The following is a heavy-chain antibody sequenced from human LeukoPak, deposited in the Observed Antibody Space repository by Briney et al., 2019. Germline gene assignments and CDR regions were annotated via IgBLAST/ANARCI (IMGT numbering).Heavy chain of an antibody. D-gene: IGHD1-1*01. CDR1: GYTFTSYD. CDR2: MNPNSGNT. J-gene: IGHJ6*02. V-gene: IGHV1-8*01. CDR3: ARVRTTSPYYYGMDV. Sequence: ASVEVSCKASGYTFTSYDINWVRQATGQGLEWMGWMNPNSGNTGYAQKFQGRVTMTRNTSISTAYMELSSLRSEDTAVYYCARVRTTSPYYYGMDVWGQRTTVTVSS.